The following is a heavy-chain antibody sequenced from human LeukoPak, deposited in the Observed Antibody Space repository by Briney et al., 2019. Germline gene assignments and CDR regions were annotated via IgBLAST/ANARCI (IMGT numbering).Heavy chain of an antibody. CDR1: GFTFSRCD. CDR3: AREYRIAAAGTRSISRYYFDY. CDR2: VLYDGSLK. V-gene: IGHV3-30*02. D-gene: IGHD6-13*01. Sequence: PGGSLRLSCAASGFTFSRCDMHWVRQAPGKGLEWVAFVLYDGSLKYYADSVRGRVTISRDNSKNTLYLQMNSLRAEDTAVYYCAREYRIAAAGTRSISRYYFDYWGQGTLVTVSS. J-gene: IGHJ4*02.